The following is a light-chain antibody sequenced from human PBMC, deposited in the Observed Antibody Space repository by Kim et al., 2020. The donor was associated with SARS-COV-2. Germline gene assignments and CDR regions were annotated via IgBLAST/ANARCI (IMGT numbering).Light chain of an antibody. J-gene: IGLJ3*02. CDR2: YDS. V-gene: IGLV3-21*04. CDR1: NIGSKS. CDR3: QVWDSSSDHWV. Sequence: GKTDRITCGGNNIGSKSVHWYQQKPGQAPVLVIYYDSDRPSGIPERFSGSNSGNTATLTISRVEAGDEADYYCQVWDSSSDHWVFGGGTKLTVL.